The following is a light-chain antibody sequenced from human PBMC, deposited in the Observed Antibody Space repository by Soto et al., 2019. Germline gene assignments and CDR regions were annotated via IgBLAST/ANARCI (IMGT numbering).Light chain of an antibody. Sequence: DIQMTQSPSSLSASVGDRVTITCRASQSISSYLNWYQHKPGKAPKLLIYDASILEAGVTSRFSGSGSGTDFTFTIRSLQPEDVATYYCQKCDYLPIFGPGTTVDFK. CDR2: DAS. J-gene: IGKJ3*01. CDR1: QSISSY. CDR3: QKCDYLPI. V-gene: IGKV1-33*01.